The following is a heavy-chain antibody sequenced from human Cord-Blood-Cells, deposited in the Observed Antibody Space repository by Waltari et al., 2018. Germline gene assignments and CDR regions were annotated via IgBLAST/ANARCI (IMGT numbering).Heavy chain of an antibody. CDR1: GGSISSSSYY. CDR3: ARGGYDFWSGYYDY. J-gene: IGHJ4*02. CDR2: IYYSGST. D-gene: IGHD3-3*01. Sequence: QLQLQESGPGLVKPSETLSLTCTVSGGSISSSSYYWGWIRQPPGKGLEWIGSIYYSGSTYDNPSLKSRVTISVDTSKNQFSLKLSAVTAADTAVYYWARGGYDFWSGYYDYLGQGTLVTVSS. V-gene: IGHV4-39*01.